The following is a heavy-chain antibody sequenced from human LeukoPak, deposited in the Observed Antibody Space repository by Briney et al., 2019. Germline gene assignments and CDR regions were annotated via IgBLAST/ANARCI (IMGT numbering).Heavy chain of an antibody. CDR3: ASRQGVRGHAPFDY. CDR2: IYYSGST. J-gene: IGHJ4*02. V-gene: IGHV4-39*01. CDR1: GGSISSSSYY. D-gene: IGHD3-10*01. Sequence: SETLSLTCTVSGGSISSSSYYWGWIRQPPGKGLEWIGSIYYSGSTYYNPSLKSRVTISVDTSKNQFSLKLSSVTAADTAVYYCASRQGVRGHAPFDYWGQGTLVTVSS.